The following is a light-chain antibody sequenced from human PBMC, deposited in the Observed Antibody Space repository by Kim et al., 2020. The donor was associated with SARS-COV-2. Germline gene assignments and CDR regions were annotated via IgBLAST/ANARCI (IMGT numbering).Light chain of an antibody. CDR1: QSVSKN. CDR2: GAF. CDR3: QQYNNWPGRT. Sequence: EIVMTQSPATLSVSPGERATLSCRASQSVSKNLAWYQQKPGQSPRLLIYGAFTMAPGIPARFSGSGSGTEFTLTISSLQSEDFAVYYCQQYNNWPGRTFGQGTKLEI. J-gene: IGKJ2*01. V-gene: IGKV3-15*01.